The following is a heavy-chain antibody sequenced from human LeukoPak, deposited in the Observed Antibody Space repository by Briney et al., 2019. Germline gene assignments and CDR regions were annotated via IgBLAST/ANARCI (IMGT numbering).Heavy chain of an antibody. D-gene: IGHD6-13*01. CDR2: IGISGSPI. V-gene: IGHV3-48*03. Sequence: PGGSLRLSCAASGFIFSSYEMNWVRQTPGKGLEWVSYIGISGSPIYYADSVKGRFTISRDNAKNSLYLQINSLRADDTVVYYCARTYSYSSRWDWGQGALVTVSS. J-gene: IGHJ4*02. CDR3: ARTYSYSSRWD. CDR1: GFIFSSYE.